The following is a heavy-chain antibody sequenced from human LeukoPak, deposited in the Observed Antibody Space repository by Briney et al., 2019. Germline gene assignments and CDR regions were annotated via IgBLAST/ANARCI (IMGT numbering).Heavy chain of an antibody. D-gene: IGHD5-24*01. V-gene: IGHV1-2*02. CDR2: INPNSGGT. CDR3: ARGTADGYNLDY. Sequence: ASVKVSCKASGYTFTGYYIHWVRQAPGQGLEWMGWINPNSGGTNYAQKLQGRVTMTRDTSISTAYMDLSSLRSDDTAVYYCARGTADGYNLDYWGQGTLVTVSS. CDR1: GYTFTGYY. J-gene: IGHJ4*02.